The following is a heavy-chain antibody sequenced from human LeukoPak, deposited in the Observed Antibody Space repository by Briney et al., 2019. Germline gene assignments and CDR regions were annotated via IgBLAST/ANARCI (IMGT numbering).Heavy chain of an antibody. V-gene: IGHV1-69*04. CDR1: GGTFSSYA. D-gene: IGHD5-24*01. Sequence: ASVKVSCKASGGTFSSYAISWVRRAPGQGLEWMGRIIPIFGIANYAQKFQGRVTITADKSTSTAYMELSSLRSEDTAVYYCARGDGYNYWFDYWGQGTLVTVSS. CDR3: ARGDGYNYWFDY. J-gene: IGHJ4*02. CDR2: IIPIFGIA.